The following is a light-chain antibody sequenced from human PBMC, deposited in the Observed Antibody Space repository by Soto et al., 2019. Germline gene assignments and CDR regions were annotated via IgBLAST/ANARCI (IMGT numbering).Light chain of an antibody. V-gene: IGKV2-28*01. CDR1: QSFLQSHGYNY. CDR3: IQTLQAGQ. J-gene: IGKJ1*01. Sequence: ILITRSPLSLSVTPGGPASISCRSVQSFLQSHGYNYLDWYLQQPGQSPQLLIYWGSNRASGVPDRFSGSGSGTDFTLKISRVEAEDVGVYYCIQTLQAGQFGEGNKGDIK. CDR2: WGS.